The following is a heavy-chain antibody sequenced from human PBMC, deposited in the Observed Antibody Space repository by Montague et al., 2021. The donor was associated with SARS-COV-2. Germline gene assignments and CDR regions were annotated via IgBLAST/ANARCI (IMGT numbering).Heavy chain of an antibody. D-gene: IGHD6-19*01. CDR2: IHQSGNT. J-gene: IGHJ4*02. CDR1: RGSITTYTCY. V-gene: IGHV4-39*07. CDR3: GRGGGIAVAHN. Sequence: SETLSLTCTVSRGSITTYTCYWSWVRQPPLKGLEWVGTIHQSGNTNQXPLLKSRVTISLHTSNNQVSLNLDSVTAADTAVYFCGRGGGIAVAHNWGQGILVTVSS.